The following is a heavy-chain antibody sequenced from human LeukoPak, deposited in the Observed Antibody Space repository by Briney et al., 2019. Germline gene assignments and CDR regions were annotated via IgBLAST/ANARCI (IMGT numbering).Heavy chain of an antibody. Sequence: GGSLRLSCAASGFSFSSYWMSWVHQAPGKGLEWVANIKQDGSEKHYVDSVKGRFTISRDNAKNSLYLQMNSLRAEDTAVYYCARRALLWFGELLYYFDYWGQGTLVTGSS. J-gene: IGHJ4*02. V-gene: IGHV3-7*01. D-gene: IGHD3-10*01. CDR2: IKQDGSEK. CDR1: GFSFSSYW. CDR3: ARRALLWFGELLYYFDY.